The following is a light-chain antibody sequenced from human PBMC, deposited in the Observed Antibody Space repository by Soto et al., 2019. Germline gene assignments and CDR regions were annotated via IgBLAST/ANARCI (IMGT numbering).Light chain of an antibody. CDR3: QQYDDLIT. Sequence: DIQMTQSPSSLSASVGDRVTITCQASQDIGNYLHWYQQKPGKAPKLLIYDASNLETGVPSRFSGSGSGTDFTFTISSLQPEDIATYYCQQYDDLITFGQGTRLEIK. CDR1: QDIGNY. CDR2: DAS. V-gene: IGKV1-33*01. J-gene: IGKJ5*01.